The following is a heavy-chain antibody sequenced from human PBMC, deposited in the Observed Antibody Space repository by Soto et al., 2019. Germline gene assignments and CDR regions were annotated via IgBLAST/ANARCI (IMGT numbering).Heavy chain of an antibody. CDR2: ISSNGGST. CDR3: VKGLGRYCSSTSCHHDAFDI. V-gene: IGHV3-64D*06. J-gene: IGHJ3*02. CDR1: GFTFSSYA. Sequence: EVQLVESGGGLVQPGGSLRLSCSASGFTFSSYAMHWVRQAPGKGLEYVSAISSNGGSTYYADSVKGRFTISRDNSKNTLYLQMSSLRAEDTAVYYCVKGLGRYCSSTSCHHDAFDIWGQGTMVTVSS. D-gene: IGHD2-2*01.